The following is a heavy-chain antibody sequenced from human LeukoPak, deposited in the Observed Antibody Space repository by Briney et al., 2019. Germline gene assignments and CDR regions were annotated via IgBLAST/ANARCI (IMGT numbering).Heavy chain of an antibody. J-gene: IGHJ5*02. V-gene: IGHV3-7*01. Sequence: GGSLRLSCAASGFIFSSYWMSWVRQAPGKGLERVANIKTDGSEKYHVDSVKGRFTISRDNANNSLYLQMNSLRAEDTAVYYCLRYCSGGVCPGWFDPWGQGTLVTVSS. D-gene: IGHD2-8*02. CDR3: LRYCSGGVCPGWFDP. CDR1: GFIFSSYW. CDR2: IKTDGSEK.